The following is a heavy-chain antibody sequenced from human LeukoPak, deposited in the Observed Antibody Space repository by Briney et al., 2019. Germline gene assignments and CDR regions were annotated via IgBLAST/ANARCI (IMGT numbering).Heavy chain of an antibody. J-gene: IGHJ4*02. Sequence: GGSLRLSCAASGFTFSGSAMHWVRQASGKGVEGVCRIRSKVNNYATTYAASVEGRFTISRDDSKNTAYLHMNSLKTEDTAVYYCTRADTYGGVIVSAPDYWGQGTLVTVSS. CDR1: GFTFSGSA. CDR2: IRSKVNNYAT. CDR3: TRADTYGGVIVSAPDY. D-gene: IGHD3-16*02. V-gene: IGHV3-73*01.